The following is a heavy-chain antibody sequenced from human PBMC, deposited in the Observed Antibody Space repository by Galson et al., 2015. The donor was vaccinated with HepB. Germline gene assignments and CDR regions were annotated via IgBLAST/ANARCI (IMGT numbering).Heavy chain of an antibody. D-gene: IGHD3-16*02. CDR2: INHSGST. Sequence: ETLSLTCAVYGGSFSGYYWSWIRQPPGKGLEWIGEINHSGSTNYNPSLKSRVTISVDTSKNQFSLKLSSVTAADTAVYYCASGPFMITFGGVIADDAFDIWGQGTMVTVSS. CDR3: ASGPFMITFGGVIADDAFDI. V-gene: IGHV4-34*01. CDR1: GGSFSGYY. J-gene: IGHJ3*02.